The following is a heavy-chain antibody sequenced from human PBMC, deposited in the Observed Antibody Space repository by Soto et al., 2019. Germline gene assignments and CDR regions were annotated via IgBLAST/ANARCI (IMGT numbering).Heavy chain of an antibody. D-gene: IGHD2-21*02. CDR1: GGTISSGDYY. J-gene: IGHJ6*02. Sequence: PSETLSLTSTVSGGTISSGDYYWSWIRQPPGKGLEWIGYIYYSGSTFYNPSLKSRLTISVDTSKNQFSLKLNSVTAADTAVYYCARDLWGYCGTDCYPLDVWGQGTTVTVSS. CDR2: IYYSGST. V-gene: IGHV4-30-4*02. CDR3: ARDLWGYCGTDCYPLDV.